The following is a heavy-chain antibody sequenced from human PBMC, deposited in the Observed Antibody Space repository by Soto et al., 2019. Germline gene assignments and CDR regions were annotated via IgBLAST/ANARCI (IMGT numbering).Heavy chain of an antibody. CDR3: ARGRTASSIGPLLV. Sequence: QIQLVQCGAEVKKPGASVKVSCKASGYNFFDYGVSWVRQAPGQGLEWMGWVSPKSGNTDYARKVQGRVTMTTDISTSTAYMELRGLISDDTGVYYCARGRTASSIGPLLVWGQGTLVSVSS. CDR2: VSPKSGNT. CDR1: GYNFFDYG. J-gene: IGHJ1*01. D-gene: IGHD1-1*01. V-gene: IGHV1-18*01.